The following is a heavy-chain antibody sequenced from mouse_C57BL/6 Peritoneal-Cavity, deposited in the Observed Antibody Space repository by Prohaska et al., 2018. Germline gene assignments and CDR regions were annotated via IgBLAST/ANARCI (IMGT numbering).Heavy chain of an antibody. Sequence: VKQRPGQRGKWHGWIFAGSGSTYYNEKFNGKATLTVDKSSSTAYMLLSSLTSEDSAVYFCARGQFITTVVAFDYRGHGTTLTVSS. CDR2: IFAGSGST. V-gene: IGHV1-75*01. CDR3: ARGQFITTVVAFDY. J-gene: IGHJ2*01. D-gene: IGHD1-1*01.